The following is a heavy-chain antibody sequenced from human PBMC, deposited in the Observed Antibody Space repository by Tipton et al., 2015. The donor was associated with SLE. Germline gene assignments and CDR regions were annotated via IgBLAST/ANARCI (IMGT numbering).Heavy chain of an antibody. V-gene: IGHV4-34*01. J-gene: IGHJ4*02. Sequence: TLSLTCAVYGGSFSGYYWSWIRQPPGKGLEWIGEIKHSGSTYYNPSLKSRVTISVDTSKNQFFLKLSSVTAADTAVYYCARVMGALIDYWGQGTLVTVSS. CDR1: GGSFSGYY. CDR3: ARVMGALIDY. CDR2: IKHSGST. D-gene: IGHD1-26*01.